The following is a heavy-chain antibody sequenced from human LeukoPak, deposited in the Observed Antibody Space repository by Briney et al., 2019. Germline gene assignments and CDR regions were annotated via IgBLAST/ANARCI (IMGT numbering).Heavy chain of an antibody. CDR3: AKHYGSNSMADY. CDR2: ISGSGSNT. CDR1: GFTFSNYA. V-gene: IGHV3-23*01. J-gene: IGHJ4*02. D-gene: IGHD4-23*01. Sequence: GGSLRLSCGTSGFTFSNYAMCRVRQAPGKGLEWVSAISGSGSNTYYADSVKGRFTISRDNSKNTLNLQMNSLRAEDTAVYYCAKHYGSNSMADYWGQGTLVTVSS.